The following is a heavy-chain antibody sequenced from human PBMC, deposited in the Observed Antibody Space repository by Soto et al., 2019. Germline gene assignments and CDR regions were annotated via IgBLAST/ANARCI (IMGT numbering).Heavy chain of an antibody. CDR1: GYTFTSYG. J-gene: IGHJ4*02. CDR3: ARDRTIFGVVSPGY. Sequence: SSVKVSCKAPGYTFTSYGISWVRQAPGQGLEWMGWISAYNGNTNYAQKLQGRVTMTTDTSTSTAYMELRSLRSDDTAVYYCARDRTIFGVVSPGYWGQGTLVTVSS. V-gene: IGHV1-18*01. D-gene: IGHD3-3*01. CDR2: ISAYNGNT.